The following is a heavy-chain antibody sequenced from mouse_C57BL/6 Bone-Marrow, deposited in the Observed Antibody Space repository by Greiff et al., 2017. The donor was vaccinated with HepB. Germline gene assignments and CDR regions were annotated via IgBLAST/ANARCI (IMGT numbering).Heavy chain of an antibody. D-gene: IGHD1-1*01. V-gene: IGHV1-64*01. CDR1: GYTFTSYW. Sequence: VQLQQPGAELVKPGASVKLSCKASGYTFTSYWMHWVKQRPGQGLEWIGMIHPNSGSTNYNEKFKSKATLTVDKSSSTAYMQLSSPTSEDSAVYYCARRGTVVAFDYWGQGTTLTVSS. CDR3: ARRGTVVAFDY. J-gene: IGHJ2*01. CDR2: IHPNSGST.